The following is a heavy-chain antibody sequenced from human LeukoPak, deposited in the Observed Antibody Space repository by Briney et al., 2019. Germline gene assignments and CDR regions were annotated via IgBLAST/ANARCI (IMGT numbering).Heavy chain of an antibody. Sequence: ASVKVSCKVSGYTLTELSMHWVRQAPGKGLESMGGFDPEDGETIYAQKFQGRVTMTEDTSTDTAYMELSSLRSEDTAVYYCATEPYDSSGYWYFDLWGRGTLVTVSS. J-gene: IGHJ2*01. CDR1: GYTLTELS. CDR3: ATEPYDSSGYWYFDL. CDR2: FDPEDGET. V-gene: IGHV1-24*01. D-gene: IGHD3-22*01.